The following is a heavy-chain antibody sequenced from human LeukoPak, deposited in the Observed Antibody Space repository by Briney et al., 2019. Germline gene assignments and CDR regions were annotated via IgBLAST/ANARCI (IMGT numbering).Heavy chain of an antibody. Sequence: GESLKISCQGSGYNFTTYWIGWVRQMPGKGLEWMGVIYPGDSDTKYSPSFQGQVTISADKSISTAYLQWSSLKASDTAMYYCARQLAAAAPTSGYYYYYGMDVWGQGTTVTVSS. CDR2: IYPGDSDT. CDR3: ARQLAAAAPTSGYYYYYGMDV. V-gene: IGHV5-51*01. J-gene: IGHJ6*02. CDR1: GYNFTTYW. D-gene: IGHD6-13*01.